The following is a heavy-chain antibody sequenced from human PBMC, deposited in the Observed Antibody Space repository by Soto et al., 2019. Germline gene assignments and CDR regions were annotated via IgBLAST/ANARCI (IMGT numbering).Heavy chain of an antibody. D-gene: IGHD2-15*01. J-gene: IGHJ3*02. Sequence: GGSLGLSCAASGFTLRSYSMNWVRQAPGKGLEWVSYISSSSSTIYYADSVKGRFTISRDNAKNSLYLQMNSLRAEDTAVYYCARDLAGLHAFDIWGQGTMVTVSS. CDR2: ISSSSSTI. CDR1: GFTLRSYS. V-gene: IGHV3-48*01. CDR3: ARDLAGLHAFDI.